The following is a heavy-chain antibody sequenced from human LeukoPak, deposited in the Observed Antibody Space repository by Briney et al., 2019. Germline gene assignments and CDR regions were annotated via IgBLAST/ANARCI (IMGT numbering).Heavy chain of an antibody. V-gene: IGHV3-73*01. J-gene: IGHJ6*02. D-gene: IGHD2-2*01. CDR1: GFTFSGSA. CDR3: TSPGSSSWYDFFYYGMDV. CDR2: IRSKANSYAT. Sequence: GGSLKLSCAASGFTFSGSAMHWVRQASGKGLEWVGRIRSKANSYATAYAASVKGRFTISRDDSKNTASLQMNSLKTEDTAVYYCTSPGSSSWYDFFYYGMDVWGQGTTVTVSS.